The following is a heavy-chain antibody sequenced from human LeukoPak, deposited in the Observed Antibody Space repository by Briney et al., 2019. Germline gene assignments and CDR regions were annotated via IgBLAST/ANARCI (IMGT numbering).Heavy chain of an antibody. CDR3: ARDLSGDPYYFDY. CDR1: GGSISSGGYY. D-gene: IGHD2-21*02. J-gene: IGHJ4*02. V-gene: IGHV4-30-2*01. CDR2: IYHSGST. Sequence: SETLSLTCTVSGGSISSGGYYWSCIRQRPGKGLEWIVYIYHSGSTYYNPSLKSRVTISVDRSKNQFSLKLSSVTAADTAVYYCARDLSGDPYYFDYWGQGTLVTVSS.